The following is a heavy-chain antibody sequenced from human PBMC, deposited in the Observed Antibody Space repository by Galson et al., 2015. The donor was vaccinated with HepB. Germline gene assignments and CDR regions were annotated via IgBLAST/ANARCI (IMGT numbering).Heavy chain of an antibody. CDR3: ARAPLSCGGDCSPSDY. CDR2: INSDGSST. D-gene: IGHD2-21*02. J-gene: IGHJ4*02. CDR1: GFTFSSYW. V-gene: IGHV3-74*01. Sequence: SLRLSCAASGFTFSSYWMHWVRQAPGKGLVWVSRINSDGSSTSYADSVKGRFTISRDNAKNTLYLQMNSLRAEDTAVYYCARAPLSCGGDCSPSDYWGQGTLVTVSS.